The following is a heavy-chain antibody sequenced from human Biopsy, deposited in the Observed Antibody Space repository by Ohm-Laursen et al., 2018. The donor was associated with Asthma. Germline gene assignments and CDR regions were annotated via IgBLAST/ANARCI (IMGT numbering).Heavy chain of an antibody. CDR2: HDHEEGGT. D-gene: IGHD4-17*01. CDR3: ASDFPKDYVRYNFQF. V-gene: IGHV1-24*01. CDR1: GYSLTDLS. Sequence: ASVKVSCKISGYSLTDLSMHWVRQAPGQGLGWLGGHDHEEGGTVNARRFKGRVTMTEDTSTDTAYMELSSLSSDDRAVYYCASDFPKDYVRYNFQFWGQGTLVTVSS. J-gene: IGHJ4*02.